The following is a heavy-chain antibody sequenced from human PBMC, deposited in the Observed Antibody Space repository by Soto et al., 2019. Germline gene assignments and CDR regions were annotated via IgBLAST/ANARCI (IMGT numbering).Heavy chain of an antibody. CDR1: GGSVNSGAYH. Sequence: QVQLQESGPGLVKPSQTLSLTCTVSGGSVNSGAYHWNWIRQHPGKGLDWIGYLYYNGDTYYNSSLKSRINISLDTSKNRFSLARTAVTAADTSVYFCARGSAGRFLGVYYGVDVWGQGTMVTVSS. J-gene: IGHJ6*02. D-gene: IGHD3-3*01. CDR3: ARGSAGRFLGVYYGVDV. CDR2: LYYNGDT. V-gene: IGHV4-31*03.